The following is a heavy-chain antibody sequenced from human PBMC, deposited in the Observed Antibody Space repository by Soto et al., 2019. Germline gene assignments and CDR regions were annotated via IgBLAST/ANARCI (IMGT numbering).Heavy chain of an antibody. CDR2: ISSSGSTI. D-gene: IGHD6-13*01. CDR1: GFTFSDYY. CDR3: ASSSWYSPYDY. Sequence: GGSLRLSCAASGFTFSDYYMSWIRQAPGKGLEWVSYISSSGSTIYYADSVKGRFTISRDNAKNSLYLQMNSLRAEDTAVYYCASSSWYSPYDYWGQGTPVTVSS. J-gene: IGHJ4*02. V-gene: IGHV3-11*01.